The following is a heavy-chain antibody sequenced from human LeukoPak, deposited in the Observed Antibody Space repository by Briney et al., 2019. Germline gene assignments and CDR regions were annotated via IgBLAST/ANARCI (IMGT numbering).Heavy chain of an antibody. CDR1: GFTFSSYW. D-gene: IGHD2-2*01. V-gene: IGHV3-7*01. J-gene: IGHJ3*02. CDR3: ARTDIVVVPAANDAFDI. Sequence: GGSLRLSCAASGFTFSSYWMSWVRQAPGKGLEWVANIKQDGSEKYYVDSVKGRFTISRDNVKNSLYLQMNSLRAEDTAVYYCARTDIVVVPAANDAFDIWGQGTMVTVSS. CDR2: IKQDGSEK.